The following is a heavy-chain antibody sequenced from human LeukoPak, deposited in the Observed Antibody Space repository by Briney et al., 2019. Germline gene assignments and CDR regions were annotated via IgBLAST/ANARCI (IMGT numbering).Heavy chain of an antibody. Sequence: PGRSLRLSCVVSGFTFSSYAMHWVRQAPGKGLEWVAVISYDGSNKYYADSVKGRFTISRDNYKNTLYLQMNNLRAEDAAVYYCASSNWFDPWGEKTLLTLSS. CDR2: ISYDGSNK. J-gene: IGHJ5*02. V-gene: IGHV3-30*04. CDR3: ASSNWFDP. CDR1: GFTFSSYA.